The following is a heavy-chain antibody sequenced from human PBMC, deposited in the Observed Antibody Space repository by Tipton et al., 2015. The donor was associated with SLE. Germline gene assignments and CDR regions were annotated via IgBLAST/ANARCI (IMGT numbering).Heavy chain of an antibody. CDR2: IKNKVDGGTT. CDR3: ATFNDRDAFNV. V-gene: IGHV3-15*01. D-gene: IGHD2-8*01. J-gene: IGHJ3*01. Sequence: SLRLSCAASGFTLSRDWVSWVRQAPGKGLEWVGRIKNKVDGGTTDYAAPVKGRFTTSRDDSKNTVSLQMTSLKIEDTALYYCATFNDRDAFNVWGQGTMVTVSS. CDR1: GFTLSRDW.